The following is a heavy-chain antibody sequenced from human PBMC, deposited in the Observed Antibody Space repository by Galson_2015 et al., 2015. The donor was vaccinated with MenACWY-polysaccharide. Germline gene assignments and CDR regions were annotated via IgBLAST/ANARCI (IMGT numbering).Heavy chain of an antibody. CDR2: TSGRGCAT. V-gene: IGHV3-11*01. J-gene: IGHJ4*02. D-gene: IGHD3-10*01. Sequence: SLRLSGAASGFTFRDYYMHWSRQAPGQGLEWDTYTSGRGCATYFADSMKRRFIITVDNDKNPLNLQMNSLRAEDTAVYYCARDPRGARSSYFDNWGQGIQVTVSS. CDR3: ARDPRGARSSYFDN. CDR1: GFTFRDYY.